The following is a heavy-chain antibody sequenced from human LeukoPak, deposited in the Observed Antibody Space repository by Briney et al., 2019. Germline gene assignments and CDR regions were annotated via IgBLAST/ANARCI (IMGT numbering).Heavy chain of an antibody. CDR2: IKSKTDGGTT. Sequence: KTGGSLRLSCAASGFTFSNAWMSWVRQAPGKGLEWVGRIKSKTDGGTTDYAAPVKGRFTISRDDSKNTLYLQMNSLKTEDTAVYYCTTDPPTNPHSPSSVAGFLDFDYWGQGTLVTVSS. D-gene: IGHD6-19*01. V-gene: IGHV3-15*01. CDR1: GFTFSNAW. J-gene: IGHJ4*02. CDR3: TTDPPTNPHSPSSVAGFLDFDY.